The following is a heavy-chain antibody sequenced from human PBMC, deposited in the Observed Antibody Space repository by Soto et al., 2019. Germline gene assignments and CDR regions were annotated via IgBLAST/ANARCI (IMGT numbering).Heavy chain of an antibody. D-gene: IGHD2-21*02. V-gene: IGHV5-10-1*01. J-gene: IGHJ5*02. Sequence: GESLKISCKGSGYSFAGYWITWVRQKPGKGLEWMGRIDPSNSQTNYSPSFQGHVTISADKPISTAYLQWSSLKASDTAMYYCARSIDCGGDCLRFNWFDPWGQGTLVTAPQ. CDR2: IDPSNSQT. CDR1: GYSFAGYW. CDR3: ARSIDCGGDCLRFNWFDP.